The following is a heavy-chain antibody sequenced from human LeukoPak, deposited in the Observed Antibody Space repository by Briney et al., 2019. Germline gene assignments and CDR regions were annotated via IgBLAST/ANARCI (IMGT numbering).Heavy chain of an antibody. V-gene: IGHV4-31*03. CDR3: ARAKKTSGWSLGY. CDR1: GGSISSGPYY. J-gene: IGHJ4*02. Sequence: SETLSLTCSVSGGSISSGPYYWSWIHQHSGKGLEWIGCIYYSGSTYYNPSLKSRVTMSVDTSKNHFSLDLGSVTAADTAVYYCARAKKTSGWSLGYWGQGTLVTVSS. D-gene: IGHD6-19*01. CDR2: IYYSGST.